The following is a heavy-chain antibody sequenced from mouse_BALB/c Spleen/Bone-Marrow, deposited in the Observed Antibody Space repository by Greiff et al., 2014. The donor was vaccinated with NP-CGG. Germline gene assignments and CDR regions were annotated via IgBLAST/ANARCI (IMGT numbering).Heavy chain of an antibody. J-gene: IGHJ4*01. D-gene: IGHD1-1*01. Sequence: EVHLVESGAELVKPGASVKLSCTASGFNIKDTYMHWVKQRPEQGLEWMGRIDPANGNTKYDPKFQGKATITADTSSNTAYLQLSSLTSEDTAVYYCARSRDYGSSYYAMDYWGQGTSVTVSS. CDR1: GFNIKDTY. CDR2: IDPANGNT. CDR3: ARSRDYGSSYYAMDY. V-gene: IGHV14-3*02.